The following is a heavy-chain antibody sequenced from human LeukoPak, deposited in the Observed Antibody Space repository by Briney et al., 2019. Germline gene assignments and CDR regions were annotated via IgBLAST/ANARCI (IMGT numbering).Heavy chain of an antibody. Sequence: GGSLRLSCAVSGFTFSSYGMHWVRQAPGKGLEWVAVISDGGSYKNYVDAVKGRFTISRDNSKNTLYLQVNSLRAEDTAVYYCARGSGNWAFDYWGQGTLVAVSS. D-gene: IGHD7-27*01. CDR3: ARGSGNWAFDY. J-gene: IGHJ4*02. CDR1: GFTFSSYG. V-gene: IGHV3-30*03. CDR2: ISDGGSYK.